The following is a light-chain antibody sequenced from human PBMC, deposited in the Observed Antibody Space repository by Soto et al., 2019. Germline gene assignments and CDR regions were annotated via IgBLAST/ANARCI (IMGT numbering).Light chain of an antibody. CDR1: GSDVGGYNY. Sequence: QSALTQPASVSGSPGQSITISCTRNGSDVGGYNYIYWYQHHPGKAPKLMFFDVNNRPSGLSNRSSVSESGNTASLAISGLQPEDEADYYCSSYTGRNIRVFGGGTQLTVL. CDR3: SSYTGRNIRV. V-gene: IGLV2-14*01. J-gene: IGLJ3*02. CDR2: DVN.